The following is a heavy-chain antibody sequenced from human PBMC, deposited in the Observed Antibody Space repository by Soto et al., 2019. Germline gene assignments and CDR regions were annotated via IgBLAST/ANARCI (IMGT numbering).Heavy chain of an antibody. V-gene: IGHV1-18*01. D-gene: IGHD6-13*01. J-gene: IGHJ4*02. CDR3: ARGGIAAPWIGFFPYDY. CDR2: ISAYNGNT. Sequence: ASVQVSCKASGWTFTSYGISWVRQAPGQGLEWMGWISAYNGNTNYAQKLQGRVTMTTDTSTSTAYMELRSLRSDDTAVYYCARGGIAAPWIGFFPYDYWGQGTLVTVSS. CDR1: GWTFTSYG.